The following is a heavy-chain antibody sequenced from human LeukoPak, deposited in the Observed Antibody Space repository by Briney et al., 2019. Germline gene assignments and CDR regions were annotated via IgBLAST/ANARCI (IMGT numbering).Heavy chain of an antibody. J-gene: IGHJ4*02. Sequence: PSETLSLTCAVYGGSVSGYYWSWIRQPPGKGLEWIGEINHSGSTNYNPSLKSRVTISVDTSKNQFSLKLSSVTAADTAVYYCARGKIDNSGYYFDYWGQGTLVTVSS. D-gene: IGHD7-27*01. CDR3: ARGKIDNSGYYFDY. CDR1: GGSVSGYY. V-gene: IGHV4-34*01. CDR2: INHSGST.